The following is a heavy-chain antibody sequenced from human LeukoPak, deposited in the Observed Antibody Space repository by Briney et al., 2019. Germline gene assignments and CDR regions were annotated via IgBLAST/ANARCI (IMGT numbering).Heavy chain of an antibody. CDR1: GFTFSSYG. CDR3: ARIPIVVITSGGY. V-gene: IGHV3-53*01. Sequence: GGSLRLSCAASGFTFSSYGMHWVRQAPGKGLDWVSVIYSGGDTYYADSVKGRFTISRDNSKNTLYLQMNSLRAEDTAVYYCARIPIVVITSGGYWGQGTLVTVSS. J-gene: IGHJ4*02. CDR2: IYSGGDT. D-gene: IGHD3-22*01.